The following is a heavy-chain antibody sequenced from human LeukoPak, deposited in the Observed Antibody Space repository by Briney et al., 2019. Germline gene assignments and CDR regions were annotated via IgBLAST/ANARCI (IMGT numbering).Heavy chain of an antibody. CDR1: GFTFDDYG. J-gene: IGHJ3*02. Sequence: GGSLRLSCAASGFTFDDYGMSWVRLAPGKGLEWVSGINWNGGSTGYADSVKGRFTISRDNAKNSLYLQMNSLRAEDTALYYCARHSSSYDAFDIWGQGTMVTVSS. CDR2: INWNGGST. D-gene: IGHD6-13*01. V-gene: IGHV3-20*04. CDR3: ARHSSSYDAFDI.